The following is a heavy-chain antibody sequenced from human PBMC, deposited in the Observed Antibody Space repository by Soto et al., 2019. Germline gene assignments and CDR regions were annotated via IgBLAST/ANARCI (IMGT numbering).Heavy chain of an antibody. CDR1: GGSISSYY. Sequence: SETLSLTCTVSGGSISSYYWSWIRQPPGKGLEWIGYIYYSGSTNYNPSLKSRVTISVDTSKNQFSLKLSSVTAADTAVYYCARTPLIVVVPYAFDIWGQGTMVTVSS. CDR3: ARTPLIVVVPYAFDI. D-gene: IGHD3-22*01. J-gene: IGHJ3*02. V-gene: IGHV4-59*01. CDR2: IYYSGST.